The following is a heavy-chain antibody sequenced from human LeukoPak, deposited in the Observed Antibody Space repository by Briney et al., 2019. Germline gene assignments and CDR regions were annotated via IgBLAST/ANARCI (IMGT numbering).Heavy chain of an antibody. D-gene: IGHD1-26*01. J-gene: IGHJ6*03. V-gene: IGHV1-69*01. CDR3: ARVIVGAHYYYYMDV. CDR2: IIPIFGTA. CDR1: GGTFSSYA. Sequence: SVKVSCKASGGTFSSYAISWVRQAPGQGLEWMGGIIPIFGTANYAQKFQGRVTITADESTSTAYMELSSLRSEDTAVYYCARVIVGAHYYYYMDVWGKGTTVTVFS.